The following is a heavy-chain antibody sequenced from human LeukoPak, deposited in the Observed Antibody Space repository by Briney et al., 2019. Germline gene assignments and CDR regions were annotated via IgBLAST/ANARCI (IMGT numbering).Heavy chain of an antibody. V-gene: IGHV1-18*01. D-gene: IGHD5/OR15-5a*01. Sequence: ASVKVSCKASGYTFTNYGITWVRQAPGQGLEWMGWISAYTGNTNYAQKLQGRVTLTTDTPTSTAFMELRSLRSDDTAVYYCAREVSTSPCDPWGQGTLVTVSS. CDR3: AREVSTSPCDP. CDR1: GYTFTNYG. J-gene: IGHJ5*02. CDR2: ISAYTGNT.